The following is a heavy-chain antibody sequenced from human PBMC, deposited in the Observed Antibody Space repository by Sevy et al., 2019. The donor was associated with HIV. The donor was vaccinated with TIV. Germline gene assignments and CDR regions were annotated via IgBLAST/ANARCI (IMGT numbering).Heavy chain of an antibody. Sequence: GGSLRLSCAASGFTFGNYWMHWVRQAPGKGLVWISRINNDGSNTNYADSVKGRFTSSRDNGKNTRYLQMNSLRAEDTAVYYCGREMISMVPGVPDAFDIWGQGTMVTVSS. D-gene: IGHD3-10*01. V-gene: IGHV3-74*01. J-gene: IGHJ3*02. CDR2: INNDGSNT. CDR1: GFTFGNYW. CDR3: GREMISMVPGVPDAFDI.